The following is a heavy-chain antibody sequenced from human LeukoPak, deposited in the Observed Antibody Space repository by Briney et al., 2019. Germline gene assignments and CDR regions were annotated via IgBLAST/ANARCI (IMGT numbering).Heavy chain of an antibody. D-gene: IGHD1-26*01. CDR1: GFTFSIYS. CDR2: ISSSGTNK. CDR3: ASGSYDTRRYDY. V-gene: IGHV3-21*06. J-gene: IGHJ4*02. Sequence: GGSLRLSXAASGFTFSIYSMNWVRQAPGKGLEWVSSISSSGTNKYYADSVKGRFTISRDNAKNSLYLQMNSLRAEDTAVYYCASGSYDTRRYDYWGQGILVTV.